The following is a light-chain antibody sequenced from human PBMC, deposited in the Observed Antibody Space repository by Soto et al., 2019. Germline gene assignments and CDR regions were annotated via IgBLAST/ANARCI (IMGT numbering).Light chain of an antibody. J-gene: IGLJ1*01. CDR2: DDN. V-gene: IGLV1-51*01. CDR3: GSWDSSMSAYV. CDR1: SSNIGGNS. Sequence: QSVLTQPPSLSAAPVHKVTISCSGSSSNIGGNSVSWYQQLPGTAPKLLIYDDNKRPSGIPDRFSGSKSGTSATLGITGFQTGNEADYYCGSWDSSMSAYVFGTGTKVTVL.